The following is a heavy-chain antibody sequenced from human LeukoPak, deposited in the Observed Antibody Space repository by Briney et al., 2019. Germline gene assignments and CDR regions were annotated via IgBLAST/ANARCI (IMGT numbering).Heavy chain of an antibody. J-gene: IGHJ3*02. D-gene: IGHD2-2*01. V-gene: IGHV3-30*02. CDR3: AKVSCSCTSCSINDAFDI. CDR1: GFTFSSYG. Sequence: GGSLRLSCAASGFTFSSYGMHWVRQAPGKGLEWVAFLRYDGSNKYYADSVKGRFTIPRDNSKNTLYLQMNSLRAEDTAVYYCAKVSCSCTSCSINDAFDIWGQGTMVTVSS. CDR2: LRYDGSNK.